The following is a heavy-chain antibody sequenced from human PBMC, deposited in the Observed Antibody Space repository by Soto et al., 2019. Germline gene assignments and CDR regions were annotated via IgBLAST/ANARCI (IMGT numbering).Heavy chain of an antibody. V-gene: IGHV1-69*13. J-gene: IGHJ3*02. CDR2: IIPIFGTA. CDR1: GGTFSSYA. Sequence: SVKVSFKASGGTFSSYAISRVRQAPGQGLEWMGGIIPIFGTANYAQKFQGRVTITADESTSTAYMELSSLRSEDTAVYYCARVEYYYDSIGNFHGPPDAFDIWGQGTMVTVSS. D-gene: IGHD3-22*01. CDR3: ARVEYYYDSIGNFHGPPDAFDI.